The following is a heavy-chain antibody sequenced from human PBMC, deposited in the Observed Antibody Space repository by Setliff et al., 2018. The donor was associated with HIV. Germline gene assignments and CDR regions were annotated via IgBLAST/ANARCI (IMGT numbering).Heavy chain of an antibody. J-gene: IGHJ4*02. D-gene: IGHD3-22*01. Sequence: GGSLRLSCAASGFTLSSYAMTWVRQAPGKGLEWVSAISGGGDRTYHADSVRGRFTISRDNSKSSLYLQMNSLRAEDTAVYYCAKTYYYDSSGYYYFDSWGQGTLVTVSS. CDR2: ISGGGDRT. V-gene: IGHV3-23*01. CDR3: AKTYYYDSSGYYYFDS. CDR1: GFTLSSYA.